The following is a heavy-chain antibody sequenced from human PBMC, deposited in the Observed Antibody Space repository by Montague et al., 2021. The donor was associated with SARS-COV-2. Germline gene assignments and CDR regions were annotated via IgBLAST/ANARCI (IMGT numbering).Heavy chain of an antibody. V-gene: IGHV4-31*03. J-gene: IGHJ6*02. D-gene: IGHD2-2*01. CDR2: IYYSGST. CDR3: ATESLGYCSSTSCYGPHYGMDV. Sequence: TLSLTCTVSGGSISSGGYYWSRIRQHPGKGLEWIGYIYYSGSTYYNPSLKSRVTISVDTSKNQFSLKLSSVTAADTAVYYCATESLGYCSSTSCYGPHYGMDVWGQGTTVTVSS. CDR1: GGSISSGGYY.